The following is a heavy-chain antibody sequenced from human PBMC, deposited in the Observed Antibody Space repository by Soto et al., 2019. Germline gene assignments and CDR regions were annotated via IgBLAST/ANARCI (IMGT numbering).Heavy chain of an antibody. V-gene: IGHV3-53*01. CDR3: ARSDTMVRGVTLDY. CDR2: IYSSGST. D-gene: IGHD3-10*01. CDR1: GFTVSSNF. Sequence: GGSLRLSCAASGFTVSSNFMSWVRQAPGKGLEWVSVIYSSGSTYYADSVKGRFTISRDNSKNTLYLQMNSLRAEDTAVYYCARSDTMVRGVTLDYWGQGTLVTVSS. J-gene: IGHJ4*02.